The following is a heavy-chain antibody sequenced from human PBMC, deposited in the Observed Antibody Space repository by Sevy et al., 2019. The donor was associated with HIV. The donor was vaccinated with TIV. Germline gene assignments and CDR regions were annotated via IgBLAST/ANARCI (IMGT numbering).Heavy chain of an antibody. V-gene: IGHV4-59*01. J-gene: IGHJ4*02. CDR3: ARVGGGSYGYDY. D-gene: IGHD5-18*01. CDR1: GDSISSYY. Sequence: SETLSLTCTVSGDSISSYYWSWIRQPPGKGLEWIGYIYYGGTTNYNPSLKSRVTLSLDTSKNQFSLKVTSVTASDTAVYYCARVGGGSYGYDYWGQGTLVTVSS. CDR2: IYYGGTT.